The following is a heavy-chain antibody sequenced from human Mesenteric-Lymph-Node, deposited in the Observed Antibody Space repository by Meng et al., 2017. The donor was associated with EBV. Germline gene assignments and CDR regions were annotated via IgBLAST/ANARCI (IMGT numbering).Heavy chain of an antibody. D-gene: IGHD6-19*01. CDR1: GFSLNTYGVG. J-gene: IGHJ4*02. CDR3: AHRPPYNSGWAHFDF. CDR2: IYWDDDQ. Sequence: QITLKESGPTLVKPXXTLTLTCTFXGFSLNTYGVGVVWIRQPPGKALEWLALIYWDDDQRFRPSLRSRLTITKDTSKNQVVLAMTNMDPVDTATYYCAHRPPYNSGWAHFDFWGQGSLVPVSS. V-gene: IGHV2-5*02.